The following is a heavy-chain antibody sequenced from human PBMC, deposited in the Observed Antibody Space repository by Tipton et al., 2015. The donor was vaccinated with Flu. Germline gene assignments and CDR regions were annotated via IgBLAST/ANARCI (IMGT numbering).Heavy chain of an antibody. CDR2: ISAYNGNT. CDR3: ARDPYYYGSGSDFLGKPFDY. D-gene: IGHD3-10*01. CDR1: GYTFTSYG. Sequence: QSGAEVKKPGASVKVSCKASGYTFTSYGISWVRQAPGQGLEWMGWISAYNGNTNYAQKLQGRVTMTTDTSTSTAYMELRSLRSDDTAVYYCARDPYYYGSGSDFLGKPFDYWGQGTLVTVSS. J-gene: IGHJ4*02. V-gene: IGHV1-18*04.